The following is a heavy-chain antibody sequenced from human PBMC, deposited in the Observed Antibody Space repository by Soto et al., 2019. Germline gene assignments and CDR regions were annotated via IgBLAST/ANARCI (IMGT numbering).Heavy chain of an antibody. D-gene: IGHD2-15*01. CDR2: ISYDGSNK. V-gene: IGHV3-30-3*01. CDR3: ARDLYCSGGSCFSYGMDV. Sequence: GGSLRLSCAASGFTFSSYAMHWVRQAPGKGLEWVAVISYDGSNKYYADSVKGRFTISRDNSKNTLYLQMNSLRAEDTAVYYWARDLYCSGGSCFSYGMDVWGQGTTVTVSS. CDR1: GFTFSSYA. J-gene: IGHJ6*02.